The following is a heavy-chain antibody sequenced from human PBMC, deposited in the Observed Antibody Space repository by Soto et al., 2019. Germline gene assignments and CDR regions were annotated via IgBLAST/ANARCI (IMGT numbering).Heavy chain of an antibody. J-gene: IGHJ4*02. CDR3: AKARVRIVGANSFDY. D-gene: IGHD1-26*01. V-gene: IGHV3-30*18. CDR1: GFTFSNYG. Sequence: GGSLRLSCVGSGFTFSNYGMHWVRRPPGKGLEWVALISGDGDKRYYADSVRGRLIISRDNSKDTLYLQMNSLGPDDTAVYFCAKARVRIVGANSFDYWGQGTPVTVSS. CDR2: ISGDGDKR.